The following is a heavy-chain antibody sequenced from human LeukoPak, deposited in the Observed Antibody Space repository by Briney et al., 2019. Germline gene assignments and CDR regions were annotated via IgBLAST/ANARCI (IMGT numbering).Heavy chain of an antibody. CDR2: IYPGDSDT. J-gene: IGHJ3*02. V-gene: IGHV5-51*01. D-gene: IGHD6-13*01. Sequence: GESLKISCKGSGYSFTSYWIGWVRQMPGKGLEWMGIIYPGDSDTRYSPSFQGQVTISADKSISTAYLQWSSLKASDTAMYYCARRNTTDSSSWYGDSWSGFDIWGQGTMVTVSS. CDR3: ARRNTTDSSSWYGDSWSGFDI. CDR1: GYSFTSYW.